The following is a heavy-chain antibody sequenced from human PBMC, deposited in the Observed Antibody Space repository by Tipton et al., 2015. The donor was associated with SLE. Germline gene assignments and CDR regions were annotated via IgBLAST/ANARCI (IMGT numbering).Heavy chain of an antibody. J-gene: IGHJ4*02. Sequence: TLSLTCTVSGGSISSHYWSWIRQPPGQGLGWVGDIYYSGSTNYNPSPKSRVTISVDTSKNQFSLKRSSVTAADTAVYYCASGIAVAGTFDYWGQGTLVTVSS. CDR2: IYYSGST. D-gene: IGHD6-19*01. CDR3: ASGIAVAGTFDY. CDR1: GGSISSHY. V-gene: IGHV4-59*08.